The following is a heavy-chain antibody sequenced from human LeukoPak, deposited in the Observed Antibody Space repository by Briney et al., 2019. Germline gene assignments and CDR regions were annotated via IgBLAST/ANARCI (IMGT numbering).Heavy chain of an antibody. CDR3: ARTEPEYAHGNAFDI. D-gene: IGHD1-14*01. Sequence: PSETLSLTCTVSGGSISSYYWSWIRQPPGKGLEWIGYIFYSGSTNYNPSLKSRVTISVDTSKNQFSLKLSSVTAADTAVYYCARTEPEYAHGNAFDIWGQGTMVTVSS. CDR1: GGSISSYY. CDR2: IFYSGST. J-gene: IGHJ3*02. V-gene: IGHV4-59*01.